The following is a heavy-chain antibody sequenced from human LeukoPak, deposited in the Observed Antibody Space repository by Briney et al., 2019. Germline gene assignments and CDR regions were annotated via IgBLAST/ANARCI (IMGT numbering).Heavy chain of an antibody. V-gene: IGHV4-39*01. CDR1: GGSISSRSYY. CDR2: FYYSGNT. J-gene: IGHJ5*02. CDR3: ARHFWSGEASWFDP. D-gene: IGHD3-3*01. Sequence: TSETLSLTCTGSGGSISSRSYYWGWIRQPPGKGLEWIGSFYYSGNTYYSPSLKSRVTISVDTSKNQFSLKVISVTAADTAVYYCARHFWSGEASWFDPWGQGTRVTVSS.